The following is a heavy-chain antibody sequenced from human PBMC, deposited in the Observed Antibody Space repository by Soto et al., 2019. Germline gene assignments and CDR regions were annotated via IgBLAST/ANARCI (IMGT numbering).Heavy chain of an antibody. V-gene: IGHV4-61*01. J-gene: IGHJ5*02. CDR2: IYYSGST. CDR1: VGSVSSCSYY. CDR3: ARALYWFDP. Sequence: SETLSLTCTVSVGSVSSCSYYWSWIRQPPGKGLEWIGYIYYSGSTNYNPSLKSRVTISVDTSKNQFSLKLSSVTAADTAVYYCARALYWFDPWGQGTLVTVSS.